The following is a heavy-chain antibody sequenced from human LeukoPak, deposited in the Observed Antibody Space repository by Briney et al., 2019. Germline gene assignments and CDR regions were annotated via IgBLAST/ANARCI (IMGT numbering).Heavy chain of an antibody. CDR3: ARAVNWEGYYSDYRWRNGYFDY. CDR1: GGSFSGYY. D-gene: IGHD4-11*01. CDR2: INHSGST. J-gene: IGHJ4*02. V-gene: IGHV4-34*01. Sequence: SETLSLTCAVYGGSFSGYYWSWIRQPPGKGLEWIGEINHSGSTNYNPSLKSQVTISVDTSKNQFSLKLSSVTAADTAVYYCARAVNWEGYYSDYRWRNGYFDYWGQGTLVTVSS.